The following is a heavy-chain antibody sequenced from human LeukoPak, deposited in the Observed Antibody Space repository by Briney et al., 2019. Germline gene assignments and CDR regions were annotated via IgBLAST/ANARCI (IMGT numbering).Heavy chain of an antibody. Sequence: SVKLSCTASGGTFSSYAISWVRQAPGQGLEWMGRIIPIFGTANYAQKFKGRVTITADKSTSTAYMELSSLRSEDTAVYYCAREVGRGYSGYDTVAFDYWGQGTLVTVSS. D-gene: IGHD5-12*01. CDR2: IIPIFGTA. V-gene: IGHV1-69*06. CDR1: GGTFSSYA. CDR3: AREVGRGYSGYDTVAFDY. J-gene: IGHJ4*02.